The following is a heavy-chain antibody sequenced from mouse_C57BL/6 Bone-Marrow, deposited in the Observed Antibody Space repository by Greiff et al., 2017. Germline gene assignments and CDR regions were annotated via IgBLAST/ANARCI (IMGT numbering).Heavy chain of an antibody. CDR1: GYTFTSYG. CDR2: IYPRSGNT. Sequence: QVQLQQSGAELARPGASVKLSCKASGYTFTSYGISWVQQRTGQGLEWIGEIYPRSGNTYYNEKFKGKATLTADKSSSTAYMELRSLTSEDSAVYICARGYYGSGPYYYAMDCWGGGTSVTVSS. D-gene: IGHD1-1*01. J-gene: IGHJ4*01. CDR3: ARGYYGSGPYYYAMDC. V-gene: IGHV1-81*01.